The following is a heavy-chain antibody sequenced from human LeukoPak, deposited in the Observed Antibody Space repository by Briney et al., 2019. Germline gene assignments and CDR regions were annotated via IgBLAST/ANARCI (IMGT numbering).Heavy chain of an antibody. CDR2: ISAYNGNT. J-gene: IGHJ4*02. D-gene: IGHD2-21*01. CDR3: ASFPGSDPSRGFDY. CDR1: GYSFTGHY. V-gene: IGHV1-18*04. Sequence: ASVKDSCRASGYSFTGHYMHGVRQAPGQGLEGMGGISAYNGNTNCAQKLQGRVIMTTDTSTTTASMELRSLRSDDTAVYYCASFPGSDPSRGFDYWGQGTLVPVSS.